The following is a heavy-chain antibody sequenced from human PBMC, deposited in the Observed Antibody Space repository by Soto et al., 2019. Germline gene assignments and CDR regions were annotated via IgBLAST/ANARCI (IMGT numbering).Heavy chain of an antibody. Sequence: EVQLVESGGGLVKPGGSLRLSVLASGFTFIGYRRNWVRQAPGRGLEWVSAISSSSSYIYYADSVKGRFTISRDNAKNSLYLQMNSLRAEDTAVYYCARDSSSWYRDNWFDPWGQGTLVTVSS. CDR3: ARDSSSWYRDNWFDP. J-gene: IGHJ5*02. V-gene: IGHV3-21*01. CDR2: ISSSSSYI. CDR1: GFTFIGYR. D-gene: IGHD6-13*01.